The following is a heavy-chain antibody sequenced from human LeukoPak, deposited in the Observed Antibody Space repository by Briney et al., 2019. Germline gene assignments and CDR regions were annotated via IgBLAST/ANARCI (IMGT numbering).Heavy chain of an antibody. D-gene: IGHD4/OR15-4a*01. CDR2: INQDGSVK. CDR3: AREESYGDSFDY. Sequence: GGSLRLSCAASGFTLTTYWMSWVRQAPGKGLEWVANINQDGSVKNYVDSVKGRFTISRDNAKNSLYLQMNGLRAEDTAVYYCAREESYGDSFDYWGQGTLVTASS. CDR1: GFTLTTYW. V-gene: IGHV3-7*01. J-gene: IGHJ4*02.